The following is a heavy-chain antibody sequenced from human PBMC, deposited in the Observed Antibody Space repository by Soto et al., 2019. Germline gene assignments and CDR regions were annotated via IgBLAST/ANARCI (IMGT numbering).Heavy chain of an antibody. J-gene: IGHJ6*03. Sequence: QVQLVQSGAEVKKPGASVKVSCKASGYTFTSYGISWVRQAPGQGLEWMGWISAYNGNTNYAQKLQGRVTMTTDTSTSTAYMELRSLRSDDTAVYYCARDCRDIVVVPAAMNYYYYMDVWAKGPRSPSP. CDR3: ARDCRDIVVVPAAMNYYYYMDV. CDR1: GYTFTSYG. CDR2: ISAYNGNT. V-gene: IGHV1-18*01. D-gene: IGHD2-2*01.